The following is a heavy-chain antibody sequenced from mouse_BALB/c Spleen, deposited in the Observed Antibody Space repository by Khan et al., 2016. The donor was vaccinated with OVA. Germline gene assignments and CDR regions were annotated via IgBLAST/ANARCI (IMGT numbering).Heavy chain of an antibody. CDR3: IRKSYYGSSRRYLDV. CDR2: IIPRNGGT. V-gene: IGHV1S81*02. CDR1: GYMFTRYY. D-gene: IGHD1-1*01. J-gene: IGHJ1*01. Sequence: QVQLQQSGAELVKPGASVKLSCKASGYMFTRYYIYWVRQRPGQGLEWIGEIIPRNGGTNFHEKFKTKAKLTVDKSSSTAHMQLRSLTFEAPAVFYCIRKSYYGSSRRYLDVWGAGTTVTVSS.